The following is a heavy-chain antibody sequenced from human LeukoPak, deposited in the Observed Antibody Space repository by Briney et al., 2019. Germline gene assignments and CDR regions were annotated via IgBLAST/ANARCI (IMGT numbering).Heavy chain of an antibody. V-gene: IGHV1-46*02. CDR3: GRDPPYRNYFDS. J-gene: IGHJ4*02. Sequence: ASVKVSCKASGNSLNNYHMHWVRQAPGQGLEWLGIIRPGGDGPSYAQKFQGRVTMTRDMSTSTVYMELSSLTSDDTAVYYCGRDPPYRNYFDSWGQGTLVTVSS. D-gene: IGHD1-1*01. CDR1: GNSLNNYH. CDR2: IRPGGDGP.